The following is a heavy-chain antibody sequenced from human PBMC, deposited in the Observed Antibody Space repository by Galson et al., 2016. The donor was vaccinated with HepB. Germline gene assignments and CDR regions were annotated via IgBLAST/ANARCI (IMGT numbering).Heavy chain of an antibody. CDR1: GYSFTDYG. D-gene: IGHD4-23*01. J-gene: IGHJ4*02. CDR3: AREDGGTSFDS. Sequence: SVKVSCKASGYSFTDYGIAWVRQAPGQGLEWMGWVSAYNGNTNYAQRLQGRVSMTTDTSTSTAYMDLPSLRSDDTAVYYCAREDGGTSFDSWGQGTRVTVSS. CDR2: VSAYNGNT. V-gene: IGHV1-18*04.